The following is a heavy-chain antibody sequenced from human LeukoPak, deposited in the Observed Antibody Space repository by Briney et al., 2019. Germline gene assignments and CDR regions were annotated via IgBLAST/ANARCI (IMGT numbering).Heavy chain of an antibody. CDR1: GFTFSSYW. CDR2: INQDGSEK. Sequence: GGSLRLSCAASGFTFSSYWMSWVRQAPGKGLEWVANINQDGSEKYYVDSVKGRFTISRDNAKNSLYLQMNSLRAEDTAVYYCARGNYGGDCYSVPDVAFDIWGQGTMVTVSS. CDR3: ARGNYGGDCYSVPDVAFDI. V-gene: IGHV3-7*01. D-gene: IGHD2-21*02. J-gene: IGHJ3*02.